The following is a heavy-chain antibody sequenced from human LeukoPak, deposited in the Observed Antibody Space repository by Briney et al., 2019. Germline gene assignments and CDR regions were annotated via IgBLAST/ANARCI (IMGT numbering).Heavy chain of an antibody. Sequence: GGSLRLSCAVSGFTFSSYWMHWVRQAPGKGLVWVSCINSDGSSTTYADSVKGRFTISRDNSKNTLYLQMNSLRAEDTAMYYCAKDLSGKRWLRLEGSLIDYRGQGTLVTVSS. CDR1: GFTFSSYW. V-gene: IGHV3-74*03. D-gene: IGHD5-24*01. CDR3: AKDLSGKRWLRLEGSLIDY. CDR2: INSDGSST. J-gene: IGHJ4*02.